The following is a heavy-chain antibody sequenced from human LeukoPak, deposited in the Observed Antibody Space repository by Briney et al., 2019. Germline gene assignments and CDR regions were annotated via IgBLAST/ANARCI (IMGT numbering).Heavy chain of an antibody. CDR1: GFTFSSFT. CDR3: ARDPHLIGRGGGL. J-gene: IGHJ4*02. D-gene: IGHD3-10*01. CDR2: INGRSNYI. V-gene: IGHV3-21*04. Sequence: GGSLRLSCTASGFTFSSFTMNWVRQAPGKGLEWVSSINGRSNYIYYADSLKGRFTISRDNAKNSLYLQMNSLRAEDTALYYCARDPHLIGRGGGLWGQGTLVTVSS.